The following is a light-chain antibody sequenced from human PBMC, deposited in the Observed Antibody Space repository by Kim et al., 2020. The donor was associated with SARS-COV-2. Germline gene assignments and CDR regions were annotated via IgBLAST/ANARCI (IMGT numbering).Light chain of an antibody. J-gene: IGLJ3*02. CDR2: EDN. Sequence: PGKTVTISCTRSSGSIASNYVQWYQQRPGSSPTTVIYEDNQRPSGVPDRFSGSIDSSSNSASLTISGLKTEDEADYYCQSYDSNQVFGGGTQLTVL. CDR3: QSYDSNQV. CDR1: SGSIASNY. V-gene: IGLV6-57*01.